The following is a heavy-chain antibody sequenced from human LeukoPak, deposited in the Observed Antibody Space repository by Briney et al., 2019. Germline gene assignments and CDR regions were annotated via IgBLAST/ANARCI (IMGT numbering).Heavy chain of an antibody. CDR1: GFTFSDYW. D-gene: IGHD3-10*01. CDR3: ARGPNYGSRSDYFDY. CDR2: MKEEGREK. J-gene: IGHJ4*02. V-gene: IGHV3-7*03. Sequence: PGGSLRLSCAASGFTFSDYWMNWVRQAPGRGLGWVANMKEEGREKYCVDCVKGRFTISRDNDKNSLYLQMNSLSVEDTAVYYCARGPNYGSRSDYFDYWGQGTLVAVSS.